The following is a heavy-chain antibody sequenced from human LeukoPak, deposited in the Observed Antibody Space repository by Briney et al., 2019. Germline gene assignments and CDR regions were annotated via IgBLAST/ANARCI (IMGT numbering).Heavy chain of an antibody. D-gene: IGHD3-10*01. CDR2: INPNTGGT. V-gene: IGHV1-2*02. CDR3: ARAQLLWFGELLYPFDY. J-gene: IGHJ4*02. CDR1: GYTFTGYY. Sequence: RASVMVSCKASGYTFTGYYLHWVRQAPGQGLEWMGWINPNTGGTYNGQKFQGRVTMTRDTSISTVYMELRRLRSDDTAVYYCARAQLLWFGELLYPFDYWGQGTLVTVSS.